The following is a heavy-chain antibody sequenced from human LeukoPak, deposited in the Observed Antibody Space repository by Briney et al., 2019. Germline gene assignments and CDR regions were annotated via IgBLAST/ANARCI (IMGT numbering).Heavy chain of an antibody. D-gene: IGHD2-15*01. CDR3: ARDGSPDIVVVPARTKPCSGGSCYNGCFDY. Sequence: SETLSLTCAVYGGSFSGYYWSWIRQPPGKGLEWIGEINHSGSTNYNPSLKSRVTISVDTSKNQFSLKLSSVTAADTAVYYCARDGSPDIVVVPARTKPCSGGSCYNGCFDYWGQGTLVTVSS. J-gene: IGHJ4*02. V-gene: IGHV4-34*01. CDR2: INHSGST. CDR1: GGSFSGYY.